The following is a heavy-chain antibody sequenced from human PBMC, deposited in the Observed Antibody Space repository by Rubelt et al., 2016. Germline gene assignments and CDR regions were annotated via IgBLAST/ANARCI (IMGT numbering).Heavy chain of an antibody. D-gene: IGHD6-25*01. Sequence: QVQLRQWGAGLLKPSETLSLTCAVYGGSFSGYYWTWIRQPPGKGLEWIGESNVRGSTNYNPSLKSRVTISVDTSKNQFSLKLSSVTAADTAVYYCARVRSSATMAPYYCDYWGQGTLVTVSS. CDR2: SNVRGST. CDR3: ARVRSSATMAPYYCDY. J-gene: IGHJ4*02. V-gene: IGHV4-34*01. CDR1: GGSFSGYY.